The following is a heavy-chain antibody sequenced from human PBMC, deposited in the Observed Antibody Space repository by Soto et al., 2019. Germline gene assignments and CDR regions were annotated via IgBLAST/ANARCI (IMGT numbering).Heavy chain of an antibody. Sequence: EVQLVESGGGLVQPGGSLRLSCVGTGFTFSDHYMQWVRQAPGKGLEWVGRGRNKANGYTAEYAASVKGRFTISRDDSKSSVYLQMNNRKIEDTAMYYCARYGYSGKDHYSGDCWGQGTLVTVSS. J-gene: IGHJ4*02. CDR2: GRNKANGYTA. D-gene: IGHD1-26*01. V-gene: IGHV3-72*01. CDR3: ARYGYSGKDHYSGDC. CDR1: GFTFSDHY.